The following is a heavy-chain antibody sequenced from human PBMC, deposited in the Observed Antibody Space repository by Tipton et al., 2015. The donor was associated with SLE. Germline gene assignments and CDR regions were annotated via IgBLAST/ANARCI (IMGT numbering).Heavy chain of an antibody. V-gene: IGHV4-38-2*02. J-gene: IGHJ5*02. CDR2: IYYSGST. D-gene: IGHD6-19*01. CDR3: ARRRIGYSSGWDPWFDP. Sequence: TLSLTCTVSGYSISSGDYWGWIRQPPGKGLEWIGYIYYSGSTNYNPSLKSRVTISVDTSKNQFSLKLSSVTAADTAVYYCARRRIGYSSGWDPWFDPWGQGTLVTVSS. CDR1: GYSISSGDY.